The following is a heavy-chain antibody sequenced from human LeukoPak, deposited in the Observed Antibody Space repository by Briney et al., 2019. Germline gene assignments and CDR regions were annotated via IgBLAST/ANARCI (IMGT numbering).Heavy chain of an antibody. CDR2: IYYSGST. Sequence: SETLSLTCTVSGGSINSYYWNWIRQPPGKGLEWIGYIYYSGSTDYNPSLKSRVTISVDTSKNQFPLRLSSVTAADTAVYYCARGNCYDTSGYYLGAFDIWGRGTMVTVSS. V-gene: IGHV4-59*01. D-gene: IGHD3-22*01. CDR1: GGSINSYY. CDR3: ARGNCYDTSGYYLGAFDI. J-gene: IGHJ3*02.